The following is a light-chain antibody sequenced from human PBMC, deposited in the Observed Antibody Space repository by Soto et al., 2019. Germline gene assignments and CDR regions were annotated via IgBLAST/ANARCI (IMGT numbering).Light chain of an antibody. J-gene: IGKJ1*01. Sequence: DIQMTQSPSSLSASVGDRVTITCRTSQPISDYLNWYQQKPGKAPSLLIYTASNLQTGVPSRFSGSGSRTHFTLTISSLQPEDFATYYCQQSYNTPRTFGQGTKVEIK. V-gene: IGKV1-39*01. CDR3: QQSYNTPRT. CDR1: QPISDY. CDR2: TAS.